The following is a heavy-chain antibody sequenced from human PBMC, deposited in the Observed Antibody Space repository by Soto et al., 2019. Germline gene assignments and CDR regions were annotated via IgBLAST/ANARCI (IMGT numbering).Heavy chain of an antibody. CDR1: GFTFSDYY. CDR2: ISSSGSTI. CDR3: ARDRGGQFVVDYFDY. Sequence: QVQLVESGGGLVKPGGSLRLSCAASGFTFSDYYMSWIRQAPGKGLEWVSYISSSGSTIYYADSVKGRFTSSRDNAKNSLELRMYSLRAEDTAVYYCARDRGGQFVVDYFDYWGQGSLVTVSS. D-gene: IGHD6-6*01. V-gene: IGHV3-11*01. J-gene: IGHJ4*02.